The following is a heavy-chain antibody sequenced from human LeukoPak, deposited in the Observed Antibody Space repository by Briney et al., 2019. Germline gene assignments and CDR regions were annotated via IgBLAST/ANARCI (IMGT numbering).Heavy chain of an antibody. V-gene: IGHV3-21*01. CDR3: ARVAGIDYFDY. CDR2: ISSSSSYI. CDR1: GFTFSSYS. Sequence: GGSLRLSCAASGFTFSSYSMNWVRQAPGKGLEWVSTISSSSSYIYYADSVKGRFTISRDNAKNSLYLQMNSLRAEDTAVYYCARVAGIDYFDYWGQGTLVTVSS. D-gene: IGHD3-10*01. J-gene: IGHJ4*02.